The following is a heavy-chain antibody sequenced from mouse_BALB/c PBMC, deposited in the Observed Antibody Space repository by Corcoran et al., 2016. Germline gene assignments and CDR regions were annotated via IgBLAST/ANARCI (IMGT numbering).Heavy chain of an antibody. CDR2: INTNTGEP. CDR3: AREYGSSYGWFAY. CDR1: GYTLTNYG. J-gene: IGHJ3*01. D-gene: IGHD1-1*01. V-gene: IGHV9-1*02. Sequence: QIQLVQSGPELKKPVDTAKIACKAFGYTLTNYGMNWVKQAPGMGLKWMGWINTNTGEPTYADDFKGRFAFSLEISATTAYLQINNLKNEDMATYFCAREYGSSYGWFAYWGQGTLVTVAA.